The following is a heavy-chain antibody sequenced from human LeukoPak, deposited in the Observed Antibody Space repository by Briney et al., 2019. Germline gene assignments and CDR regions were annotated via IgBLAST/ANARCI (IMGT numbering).Heavy chain of an antibody. CDR2: ISSSSSYI. V-gene: IGHV3-21*01. D-gene: IGHD3-10*01. CDR1: GFTFSSYG. J-gene: IGHJ5*02. Sequence: GGSLRLSCAASGFTFSSYGMNWVRQAPGKGLEWVSSISSSSSYIYYADSVKGRFTISRDNAKNSLYLQMNSLRAEDTAVYYCARDGSGSYYTVNWFDPWGQGTLVTVSS. CDR3: ARDGSGSYYTVNWFDP.